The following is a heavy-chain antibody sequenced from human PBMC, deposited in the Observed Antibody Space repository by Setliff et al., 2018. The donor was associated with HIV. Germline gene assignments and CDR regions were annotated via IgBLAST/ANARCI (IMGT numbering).Heavy chain of an antibody. CDR2: ISAYNGNT. V-gene: IGHV1-18*01. CDR3: ARDGYYYDGSAYSTFDY. D-gene: IGHD3-22*01. J-gene: IGHJ4*02. Sequence: ASVKVSCKASGYTFIDYGISWVRQAPGQGLEWMGWISAYNGNTNYAQQLQGRVTMTTDTSTSTAYMELRSLRSDDTAVYYCARDGYYYDGSAYSTFDYWGQGTLVTVSS. CDR1: GYTFIDYG.